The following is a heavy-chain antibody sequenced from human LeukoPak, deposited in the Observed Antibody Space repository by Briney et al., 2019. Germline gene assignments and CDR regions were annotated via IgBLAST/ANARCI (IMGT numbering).Heavy chain of an antibody. CDR2: VSAYNGNT. Sequence: ASVTVSCKASGYTFTSYGISWVRQAPGQGLAWMGWVSAYNGNTNYAQKLQGRVTMTTDTSTSTAYMELRSLRSDDTAVYYCARVIIAAAGRYWYFDLWGRGTLVTVSS. CDR1: GYTFTSYG. V-gene: IGHV1-18*01. D-gene: IGHD6-13*01. J-gene: IGHJ2*01. CDR3: ARVIIAAAGRYWYFDL.